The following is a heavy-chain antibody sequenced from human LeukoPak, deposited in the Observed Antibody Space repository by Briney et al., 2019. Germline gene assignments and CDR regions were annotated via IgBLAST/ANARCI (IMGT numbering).Heavy chain of an antibody. CDR3: VRDHLHYFDY. CDR1: XYSFTAYY. Sequence: GXSVTVSCKXSXYSFTAYYIHWVRQAPGQGPEWMGWINTDSGGTNYAQKFQGRVTMTRDTSISTAYMEMSSLRSDDTAVYYCVRDHLHYFDYWGQGTLVTVSS. CDR2: INTDSGGT. J-gene: IGHJ4*02. V-gene: IGHV1-2*02.